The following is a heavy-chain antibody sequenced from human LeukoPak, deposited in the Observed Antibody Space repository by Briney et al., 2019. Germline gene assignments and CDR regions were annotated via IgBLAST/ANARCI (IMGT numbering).Heavy chain of an antibody. CDR1: GFTFSTYG. J-gene: IGHJ4*02. CDR3: AKDRNDWKQGIDS. CDR2: VSGATGNS. D-gene: IGHD1-1*01. Sequence: GGSLRLSCAASGFTFSTYGMNWVRQAPGKGLEWVSSVSGATGNSYYVGSVKGRFTISRDDSKNTLYLQMNSLRAEDTAVYYCAKDRNDWKQGIDSWGQGTLVTVST. V-gene: IGHV3-23*01.